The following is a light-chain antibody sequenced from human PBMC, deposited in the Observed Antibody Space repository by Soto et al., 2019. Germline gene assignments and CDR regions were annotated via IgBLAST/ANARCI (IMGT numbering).Light chain of an antibody. CDR2: DVS. V-gene: IGLV2-14*03. Sequence: HSALTQPASVSGSPGQSITISCTGTSSDVGGYNFVSWYQQHPGKAPKLMIYDVSYRPSGVSDRFSGSKSGNTASLTISGLQAEDEADYYCSSYDSSSTSYVFGTGTKLTVL. J-gene: IGLJ1*01. CDR1: SSDVGGYNF. CDR3: SSYDSSSTSYV.